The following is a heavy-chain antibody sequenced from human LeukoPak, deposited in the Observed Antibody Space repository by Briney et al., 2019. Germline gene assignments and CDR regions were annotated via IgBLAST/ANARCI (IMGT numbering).Heavy chain of an antibody. V-gene: IGHV4-30-4*01. CDR2: IHYSGIT. CDR3: ARATWIHLWLLGDY. J-gene: IGHJ4*02. CDR1: GGSISTNDYF. D-gene: IGHD5-18*01. Sequence: PSQTLSLTCTVSGGSISTNDYFWSWIRQSPEKGLEWIGYIHYSGITMSNPSLESRLTLSVDTSKNQLSLRLTSVTAADTAVYFCARATWIHLWLLGDYWGQGTLVTVSS.